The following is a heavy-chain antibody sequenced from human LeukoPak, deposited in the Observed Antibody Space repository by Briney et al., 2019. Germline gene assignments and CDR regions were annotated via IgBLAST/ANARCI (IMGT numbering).Heavy chain of an antibody. J-gene: IGHJ3*02. CDR1: GYTFTGYY. V-gene: IGHV1-2*02. CDR3: ARKQQLFSSPDAFDI. Sequence: ASVKVSCKASGYTFTGYYMHWVRQAPGQGLEWMGWINPNSGATNYAQKFQGRVTMTRDTSISTAYMELSRLRSDDTAVYYCARKQQLFSSPDAFDIWGQGTMVTVSS. D-gene: IGHD6-13*01. CDR2: INPNSGAT.